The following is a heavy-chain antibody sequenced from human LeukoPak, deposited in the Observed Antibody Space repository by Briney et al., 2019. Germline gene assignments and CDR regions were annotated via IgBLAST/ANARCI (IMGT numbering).Heavy chain of an antibody. Sequence: ASVKVSCKASGYTFTSYGISWVRHAPRQGLECMGWISAYNGNTNYAQKLQGRVTMTTDTSTSTAYMELRSLRSDDTAVYYCARGEYDYIWGSYRYTGREYYFDYWGQGTLVTVSS. CDR1: GYTFTSYG. J-gene: IGHJ4*02. V-gene: IGHV1-18*01. CDR3: ARGEYDYIWGSYRYTGREYYFDY. D-gene: IGHD3-16*02. CDR2: ISAYNGNT.